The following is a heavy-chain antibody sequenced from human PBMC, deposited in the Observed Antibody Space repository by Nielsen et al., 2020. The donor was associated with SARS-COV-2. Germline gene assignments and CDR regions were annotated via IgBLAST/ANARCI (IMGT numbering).Heavy chain of an antibody. D-gene: IGHD3-22*01. CDR2: ISSSSSYI. J-gene: IGHJ5*02. CDR3: AKDIYYYDSSGYYS. Sequence: GGSLRLSCAASGFTFSSYSMNWVRQAPGKGLEWVSSISSSSSYIYYADSVKGRFTISRDNAKNSLYLQMNSLRAEDTALYYCAKDIYYYDSSGYYSWGQGTLVTVSS. CDR1: GFTFSSYS. V-gene: IGHV3-21*04.